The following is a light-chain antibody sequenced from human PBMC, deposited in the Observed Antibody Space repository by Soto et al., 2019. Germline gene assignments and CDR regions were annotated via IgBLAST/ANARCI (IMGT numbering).Light chain of an antibody. CDR2: GAS. V-gene: IGKV3-20*01. CDR3: QQCCSTPRT. J-gene: IGKJ1*01. Sequence: EIVMTQSPGTLSLSPGERATLSCRASQSVSSSYLAWHQKKPGQAHRLLIYGASSRPTGIPYRFSGSGSGTDFTLTLSSLQPEDFAIYYCQQCCSTPRTFGQGTKVEIK. CDR1: QSVSSSY.